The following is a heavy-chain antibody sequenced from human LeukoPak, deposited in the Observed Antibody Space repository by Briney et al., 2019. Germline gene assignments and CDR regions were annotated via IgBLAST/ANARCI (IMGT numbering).Heavy chain of an antibody. CDR2: IYYSGST. D-gene: IGHD3-22*01. V-gene: IGHV4-59*11. CDR1: GGSISRHY. CDR3: TRDGPRSSGYPDT. Sequence: SETLSLTCIVSGGSISRHYWNWIRQPPGRGPEWIGYIYYSGSTYYNPSLKSRVTISVDTSKNQFSLRLNSVTAADTAVYYCTRDGPRSSGYPDTWGQGTLVAVSS. J-gene: IGHJ5*02.